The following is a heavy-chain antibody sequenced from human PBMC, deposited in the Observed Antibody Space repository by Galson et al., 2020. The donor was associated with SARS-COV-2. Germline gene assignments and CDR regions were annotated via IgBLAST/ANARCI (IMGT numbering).Heavy chain of an antibody. V-gene: IGHV4-39*07. CDR3: ARESDGGSYYGGNWFDP. CDR2: IYYSGST. J-gene: IGHJ5*02. D-gene: IGHD1-26*01. CDR1: GGSISSSSYY. Sequence: SETLSLTCTVSGGSISSSSYYWGWIRQPPGKGLEWIGSIYYSGSTYYNPSLKSRVTISVDTSKNQFSLKLSSVTAADTAVYYCARESDGGSYYGGNWFDPWGQGTLVTVSS.